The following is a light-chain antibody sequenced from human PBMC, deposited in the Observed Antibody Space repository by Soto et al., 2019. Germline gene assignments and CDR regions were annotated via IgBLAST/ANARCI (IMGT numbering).Light chain of an antibody. Sequence: EIVLTQSPGTLSLSPGERATLSCRASQSVGNNFLSWYQQRPGQAPRLLIYNAFNRAAGISDRFSGSGSGTDFTLTISRLEPEDFAVYYCYQHAYSPLTFGQGTRLDIK. J-gene: IGKJ5*01. CDR3: YQHAYSPLT. V-gene: IGKV3-20*01. CDR1: QSVGNNF. CDR2: NAF.